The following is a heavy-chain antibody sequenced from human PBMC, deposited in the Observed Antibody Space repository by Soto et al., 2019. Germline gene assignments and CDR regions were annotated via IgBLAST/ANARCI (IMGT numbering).Heavy chain of an antibody. D-gene: IGHD2-21*02. V-gene: IGHV1-46*01. Sequence: ASVKVSWKASGYTFTSYYMHLVRQAPGQGLEWMGIINPSGGSTSYAQKFQGRVTMTRDTSTSTVYMELSSLRSEDTAVYCCARDPIAYCGGDCYSYYFDYWGQGTLVTVSS. J-gene: IGHJ4*02. CDR1: GYTFTSYY. CDR3: ARDPIAYCGGDCYSYYFDY. CDR2: INPSGGST.